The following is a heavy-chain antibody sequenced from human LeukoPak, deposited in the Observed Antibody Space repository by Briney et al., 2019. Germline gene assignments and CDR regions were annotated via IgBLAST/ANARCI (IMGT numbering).Heavy chain of an antibody. V-gene: IGHV1-18*01. J-gene: IGHJ3*02. Sequence: ASVKVSCKASGYTFTSYGISWVRQAPGQGLEWMGWFSAYNGNTNYAQNLQGRVTMTTDTSTSTGYMELRSLRSVDTAVYYCARVYYDFWSGYEYDASDIWGQGTMVTVSS. CDR1: GYTFTSYG. CDR3: ARVYYDFWSGYEYDASDI. CDR2: FSAYNGNT. D-gene: IGHD3-3*01.